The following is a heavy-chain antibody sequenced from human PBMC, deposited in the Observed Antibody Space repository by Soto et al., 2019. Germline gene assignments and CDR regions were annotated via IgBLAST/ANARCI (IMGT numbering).Heavy chain of an antibody. V-gene: IGHV4-59*01. J-gene: IGHJ3*02. CDR1: GDSISDYY. D-gene: IGHD1-1*01. CDR3: ARDLGIGTGAFDI. CDR2: IYISGST. Sequence: QVQLQESGPGLVTPSETLSLTCKVSGDSISDYYWGWIRQSPGHGLEWIGYIYISGSTDSNPSLQCRAAMSIDPSTNQVSLTLKSVTAADTAVYYCARDLGIGTGAFDIWGPGTVVTVSS.